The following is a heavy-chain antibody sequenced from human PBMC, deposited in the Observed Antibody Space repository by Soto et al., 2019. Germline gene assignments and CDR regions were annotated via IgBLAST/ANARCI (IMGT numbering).Heavy chain of an antibody. CDR3: APLSVSLSGPYGIHV. CDR2: MFYSGLT. D-gene: IGHD2-15*01. J-gene: IGHJ6*02. Sequence: WIRQPPGKGLEWIGSMFYSGLTYYNPSLKSRVTLSVDTSKNQFSVRLNSVTAADTAVYYCAPLSVSLSGPYGIHVWGQGTTVTVSS. V-gene: IGHV4-39*01.